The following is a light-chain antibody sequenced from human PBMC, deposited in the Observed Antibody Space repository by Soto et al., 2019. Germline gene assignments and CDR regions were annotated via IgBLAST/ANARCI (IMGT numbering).Light chain of an antibody. CDR1: QNINIY. CDR2: AAS. Sequence: MQLTQSPSSLSASVGDRVTVTGRASQNINIYLNWYQQKPGKAPTLLIYAASSLQSGVPSRFSGGGSRTDFTLTISSLQTEDFATYYCQQSYSSPYTFGQGTKLEI. J-gene: IGKJ2*01. V-gene: IGKV1-39*01. CDR3: QQSYSSPYT.